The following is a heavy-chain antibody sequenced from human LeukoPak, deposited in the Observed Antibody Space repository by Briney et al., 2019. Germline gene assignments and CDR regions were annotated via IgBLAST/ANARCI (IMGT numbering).Heavy chain of an antibody. CDR2: IYYSGST. D-gene: IGHD3-10*01. CDR1: GDSISSSSYY. CDR3: ASAPRRGSIGGLDY. Sequence: SETLSLTCTVSGDSISSSSYYWGWIRQPPGKGLEWIGSIYYSGSTHYSPSLKSRLTISVDTSKNQFSLRLTSVTAADTAVYYCASAPRRGSIGGLDYWGQGILVTVSS. J-gene: IGHJ4*02. V-gene: IGHV4-39*01.